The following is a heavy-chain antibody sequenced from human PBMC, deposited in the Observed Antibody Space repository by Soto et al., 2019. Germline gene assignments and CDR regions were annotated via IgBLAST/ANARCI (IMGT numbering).Heavy chain of an antibody. CDR2: IYYSGTT. CDR1: GGSVSSGGYY. CDR3: ARRALPQCINGVCYKDGFWDY. V-gene: IGHV4-31*03. Sequence: SSETLSLTCTVSGGSVSSGGYYWSWIRQHPGTGLEWIGYIYYSGTTYFNPSLKSRASISLDTSKNEFSLKLASVTAADTAVYYCARRALPQCINGVCYKDGFWDYWGQGALVTVSS. D-gene: IGHD2-8*01. J-gene: IGHJ4*02.